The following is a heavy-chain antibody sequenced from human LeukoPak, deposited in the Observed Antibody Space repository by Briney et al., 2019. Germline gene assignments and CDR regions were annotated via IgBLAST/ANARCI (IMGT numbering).Heavy chain of an antibody. CDR3: ARGLIDYGDYWEDGVVGY. V-gene: IGHV3-33*01. CDR1: GFTFSSYG. Sequence: GGSLRLSCAASGFTFSSYGMHWVRQAPGKGLEWVAVIWYDGSNKYYADSVKGRFTISRDNSKNTLYLQMNSLRAEDTAVYYCARGLIDYGDYWEDGVVGYWGQGTLVTVSS. CDR2: IWYDGSNK. J-gene: IGHJ4*02. D-gene: IGHD4-17*01.